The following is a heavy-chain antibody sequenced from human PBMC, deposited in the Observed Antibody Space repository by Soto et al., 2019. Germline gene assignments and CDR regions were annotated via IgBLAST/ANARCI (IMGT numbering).Heavy chain of an antibody. CDR1: GFNFNNQA. V-gene: IGHV3-23*01. J-gene: IGHJ5*01. CDR2: ISGSGATT. D-gene: IGHD2-21*02. Sequence: QLLESGGGLVQPGGSLRLSCTASGFNFNNQAMSWIRQAPGKGLEWVSTISGSGATTLYADSVKGRFTIFKDSSQAYLDLKSLRVEDSATYYCAKTETMVVVTVQPRWFDSWGRGTLVTVS. CDR3: AKTETMVVVTVQPRWFDS.